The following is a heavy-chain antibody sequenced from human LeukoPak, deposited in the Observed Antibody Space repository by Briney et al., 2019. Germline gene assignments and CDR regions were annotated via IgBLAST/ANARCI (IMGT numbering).Heavy chain of an antibody. J-gene: IGHJ4*02. V-gene: IGHV3-49*03. Sequence: GGSLRLSCTTSGFNFANEALSWFRQAPGKGLEWVGFIRRKASGGAIEYAASVKGRFTISRDDSNGIAYLQMNSLKTEDTAVYYCSRAQSGSGLGYWGQGTLVTVSS. CDR3: SRAQSGSGLGY. CDR2: IRRKASGGAI. D-gene: IGHD1-26*01. CDR1: GFNFANEA.